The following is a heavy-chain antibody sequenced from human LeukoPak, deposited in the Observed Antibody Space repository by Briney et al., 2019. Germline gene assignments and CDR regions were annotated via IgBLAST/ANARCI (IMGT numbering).Heavy chain of an antibody. D-gene: IGHD6-25*01. V-gene: IGHV4-4*02. J-gene: IGHJ5*02. CDR2: IYHSGST. CDR3: ARGLGYPLMYNWFDP. CDR1: GGSISSSNW. Sequence: MSSETLSLTCAVSGGSISSSNWWSWVRQPPGKGLEWIGEIYHSGSTNYNPSLKSRVTISVDKSKNQFSLKLSSVTAADTAVYYCARGLGYPLMYNWFDPWGQGTLVTVSS.